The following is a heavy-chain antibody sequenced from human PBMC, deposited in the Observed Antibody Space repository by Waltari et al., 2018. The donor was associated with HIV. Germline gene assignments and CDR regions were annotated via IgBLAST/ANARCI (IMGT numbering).Heavy chain of an antibody. CDR1: GYRFTSYY. V-gene: IGHV1-2*02. J-gene: IGHJ4*02. D-gene: IGHD3-16*01. Sequence: QVQLMQSGAEVKKPGASVKVSCGASGYRFTSYYIYWVRQAPGQGLEWMGWINPKSGGTNYARRFEGEVSLTRDTSINTVFLEFNRLTLDDTAFYYCARGGGPNSTGHRGQGTLITVSS. CDR2: INPKSGGT. CDR3: ARGGGPNSTGH.